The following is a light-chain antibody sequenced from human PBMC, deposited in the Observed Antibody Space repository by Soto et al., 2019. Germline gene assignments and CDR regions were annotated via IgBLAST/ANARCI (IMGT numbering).Light chain of an antibody. CDR2: GGS. J-gene: IGKJ2*01. V-gene: IGKV3-15*01. Sequence: EIVMTQSPATPSVSPGESATLSCRASQSVSSKLAWYQQKPGQAPRLLIYGGSTRASGIPARFSGSGSGTEFTLTISSLQSEDFVVYYCQQHNNWPYTFGQGTKLEIK. CDR1: QSVSSK. CDR3: QQHNNWPYT.